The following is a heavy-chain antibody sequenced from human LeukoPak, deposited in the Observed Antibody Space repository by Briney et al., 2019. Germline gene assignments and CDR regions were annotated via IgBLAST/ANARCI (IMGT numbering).Heavy chain of an antibody. CDR2: IRYDGSNK. Sequence: QSGVSLRLSCAASRFTFSSYGMHWVRQAPGKGLEWVAFIRYDGSNKYYADSLKCRFTISRDNSKNTLYLQMSSLRAEDTALYYCAKDLRGHSYGYANFDYWGQGTLVTVSS. V-gene: IGHV3-30*02. CDR1: RFTFSSYG. CDR3: AKDLRGHSYGYANFDY. J-gene: IGHJ4*02. D-gene: IGHD5-18*01.